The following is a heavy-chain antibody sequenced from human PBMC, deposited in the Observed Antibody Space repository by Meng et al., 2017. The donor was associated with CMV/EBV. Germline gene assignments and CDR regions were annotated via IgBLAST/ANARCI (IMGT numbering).Heavy chain of an antibody. V-gene: IGHV3-48*03. Sequence: GSLKISCAASGFTFSSYEMNWVRQAPGKGLEWVSYISSSGSTIYYADSVKGRFTISRDNAKNSLYLQMNSLRAEDTAVYYCARDLIVVVPAAEAWYYYGMDVWGQGTTVTVSS. D-gene: IGHD2-2*01. CDR1: GFTFSSYE. J-gene: IGHJ6*02. CDR3: ARDLIVVVPAAEAWYYYGMDV. CDR2: ISSSGSTI.